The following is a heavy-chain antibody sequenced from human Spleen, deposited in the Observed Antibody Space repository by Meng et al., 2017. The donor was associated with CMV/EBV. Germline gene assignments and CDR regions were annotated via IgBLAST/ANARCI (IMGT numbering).Heavy chain of an antibody. CDR1: GVSFSDYY. V-gene: IGHV3-11*04. Sequence: CAASGVSFSDYYMTWIRQAPGKGLKWISYISSSGSIIHYEDSVKGRFTISRDNAKNSLYLQMNNLRVDDTAVYFCARDFSAVHNWLDSWGQGTLVTVSS. J-gene: IGHJ5*01. CDR3: ARDFSAVHNWLDS. D-gene: IGHD1-26*01. CDR2: ISSSGSII.